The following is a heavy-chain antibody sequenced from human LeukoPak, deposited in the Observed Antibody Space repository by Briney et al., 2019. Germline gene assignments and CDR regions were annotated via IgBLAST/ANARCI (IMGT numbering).Heavy chain of an antibody. CDR2: IRSKADDGTT. J-gene: IGHJ4*02. CDR1: GFTFGGYA. D-gene: IGHD6-13*01. Sequence: GGSLRLSCTASGFTFGGYAMNWVRQAPGKGLEWVGFIRSKADDGTTEYAASVKGRFTISRDDSKSIAYLQMNSLRTDDTAVYYCTREGFYSSSWNWGQGTLVTVSS. CDR3: TREGFYSSSWN. V-gene: IGHV3-49*04.